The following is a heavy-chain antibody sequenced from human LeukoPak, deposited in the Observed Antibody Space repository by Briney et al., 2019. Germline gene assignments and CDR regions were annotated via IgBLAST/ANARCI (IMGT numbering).Heavy chain of an antibody. V-gene: IGHV4-59*01. CDR2: IDHTGST. D-gene: IGHD1-26*01. J-gene: IGHJ4*02. Sequence: PSETLSLTCTVSDDSITIYYWTWIRQPPGKGLEWIGYIDHTGSTNYNPSLKSRVTISVDTSKNQFSLKLTSVTAADTAVYYCARGVNSGYFDYCGQGTLVTVSS. CDR1: DDSITIYY. CDR3: ARGVNSGYFDY.